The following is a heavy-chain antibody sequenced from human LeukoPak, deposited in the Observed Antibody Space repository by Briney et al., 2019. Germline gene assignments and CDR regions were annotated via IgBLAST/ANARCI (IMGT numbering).Heavy chain of an antibody. J-gene: IGHJ4*02. D-gene: IGHD1-1*01. V-gene: IGHV4-34*01. CDR1: GGSFSGYY. CDR3: ARDQLELRY. Sequence: PETLSLTCAVYGGSFSGYYWSWIRQPPGKGLEWIGEINHSGSTNYNPSLKSRVTISVDTSKNQFSLKLSSVTAADTAVYYCARDQLELRYWGQGTLVTVSS. CDR2: INHSGST.